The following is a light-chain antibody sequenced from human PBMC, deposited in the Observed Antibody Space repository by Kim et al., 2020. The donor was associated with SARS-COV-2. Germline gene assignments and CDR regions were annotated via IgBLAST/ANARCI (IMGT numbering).Light chain of an antibody. V-gene: IGLV10-54*01. CDR1: SHKVALQG. CDR2: RDT. J-gene: IGLJ3*02. CDR3: SAWDSSLSSWV. Sequence: RQTATLTGPGNSHKVALQGAAWLQQHQGHPPKLLSYRDTNRPSGISERLSASRSGSTASLTITGLQPEDEADYYCSAWDSSLSSWVFGGGTQLTVL.